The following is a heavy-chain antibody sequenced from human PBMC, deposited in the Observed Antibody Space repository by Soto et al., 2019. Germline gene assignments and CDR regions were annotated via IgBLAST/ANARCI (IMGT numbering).Heavy chain of an antibody. V-gene: IGHV3-23*01. CDR1: GFTFSSFG. CDR2: ISGSGGST. CDR3: AKAATDSSSWYELYYYGMDV. D-gene: IGHD6-13*01. Sequence: PGGSLRLSCAASGFTFSSFGMHWVRQAPGKGLEWVSAISGSGGSTYYADSVKGRFTISRDNSKNTLYLQMNSLRAEDTAVYYCAKAATDSSSWYELYYYGMDVWGQGTTVTVSS. J-gene: IGHJ6*02.